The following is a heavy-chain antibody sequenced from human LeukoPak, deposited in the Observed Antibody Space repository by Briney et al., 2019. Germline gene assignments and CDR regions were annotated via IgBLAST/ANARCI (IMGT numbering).Heavy chain of an antibody. CDR2: IYSDNT. CDR3: AKFALRVKAFDI. D-gene: IGHD3-3*02. J-gene: IGHJ3*02. CDR1: GFTVSSNS. Sequence: GGSLRLSCTVSGFTVSSNSMSWVRQAPGKGLEWVSFIYSDNTHYSDSVKGRSTISRDNSKNTLYLQMNSLRAEDTAVYYCAKFALRVKAFDIWGQGTMVTVSS. V-gene: IGHV3-53*01.